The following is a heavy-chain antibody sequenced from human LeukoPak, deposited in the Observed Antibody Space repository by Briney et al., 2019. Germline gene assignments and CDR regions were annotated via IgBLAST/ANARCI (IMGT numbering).Heavy chain of an antibody. J-gene: IGHJ4*02. CDR1: GGSISSSNW. V-gene: IGHV4-4*02. CDR3: ARDRDGYGYFDY. Sequence: PSGTLSLTCAVSGGSISSSNWWSWVRQPPGKGLEWIGYVFHSGSTYSNSYHNPSLKTRIIISVDTSNNQLSLKLSSVTAADTAVYYCARDRDGYGYFDYWGQGTLVTVSS. D-gene: IGHD5-24*01. CDR2: VFHSGST.